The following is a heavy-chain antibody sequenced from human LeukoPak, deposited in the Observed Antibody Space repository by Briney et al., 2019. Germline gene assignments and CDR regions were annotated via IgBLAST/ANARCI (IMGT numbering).Heavy chain of an antibody. J-gene: IGHJ4*02. V-gene: IGHV1-8*01. CDR2: MNPNSGNT. CDR1: GYTFITYD. Sequence: ASVKVSCKASGYTFITYDISWVRQATGQGLEWMGWMNPNSGNTGYAQKFQGRVTMTRDTSNSTAYMDLSRLRSDDTAVYYCARDRNLYYDSSGYYCMEYWGQGTLVTVSS. D-gene: IGHD3-22*01. CDR3: ARDRNLYYDSSGYYCMEY.